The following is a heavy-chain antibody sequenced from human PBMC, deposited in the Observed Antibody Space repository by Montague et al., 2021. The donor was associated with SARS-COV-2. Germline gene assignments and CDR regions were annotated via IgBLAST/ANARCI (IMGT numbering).Heavy chain of an antibody. D-gene: IGHD1-1*01. CDR1: GDSVSSHSAT. Sequence: CAISGDSVSSHSATWDWVTHSPSTGLEWLGRTYYRSKWYNDYAVSVRCRVTINPDTSKNQFSLQLNSVTPEDTAIYYCTSGREGNYNVMDVWGQGTTVTVS. V-gene: IGHV6-1*01. CDR2: TYYRSKWYN. CDR3: TSGREGNYNVMDV. J-gene: IGHJ6*02.